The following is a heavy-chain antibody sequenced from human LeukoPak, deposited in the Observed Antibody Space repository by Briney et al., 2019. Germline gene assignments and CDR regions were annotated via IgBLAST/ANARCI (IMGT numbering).Heavy chain of an antibody. CDR1: GYTLTSYG. CDR2: ISAYNGNT. V-gene: IGHV1-18*01. CDR3: ARARQYYYDRSGSFDY. J-gene: IGHJ4*02. D-gene: IGHD3-22*01. Sequence: ASVKVSCKASGYTLTSYGISWVRQAPGQGLEWMGWISAYNGNTNYAQKFQGRVTMTTDTSTTTAYMELRSLRSDDTAVYYCARARQYYYDRSGSFDYWGQGTLVTVSS.